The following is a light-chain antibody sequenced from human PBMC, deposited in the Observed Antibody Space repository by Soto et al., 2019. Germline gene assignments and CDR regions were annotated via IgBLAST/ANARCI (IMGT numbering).Light chain of an antibody. J-gene: IGKJ5*01. CDR2: DVS. V-gene: IGKV3-11*01. CDR1: QSVSES. CDR3: QQRSDWIPIT. Sequence: EIMVTKSPATVSLSTGERATLSCRASQSVSESLAWYQQKPGQAPRLLIYDVSYRATGIPVRFSGSGSGTDFTLTISSLEPEDFAVYYCQQRSDWIPITFGQGTRLEIK.